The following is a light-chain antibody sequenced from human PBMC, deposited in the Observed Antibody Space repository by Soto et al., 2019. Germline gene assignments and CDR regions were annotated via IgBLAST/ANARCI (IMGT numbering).Light chain of an antibody. J-gene: IGKJ1*01. V-gene: IGKV3-15*01. CDR3: QQYNNWPPA. CDR1: QSVSSN. CDR2: DAS. Sequence: EIVMTQSPATLSVSPGERVTLSCRASQSVSSNLAWYQQKPGQAPRLLIYDASTRATGIPARFSGSGSGTEFTLTISSLQSEDFAVYYCQQYNNWPPAFGQGTKVEIK.